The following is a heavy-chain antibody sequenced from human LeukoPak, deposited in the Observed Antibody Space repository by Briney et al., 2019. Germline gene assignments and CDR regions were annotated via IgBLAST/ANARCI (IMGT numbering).Heavy chain of an antibody. CDR1: GFTFSTYW. CDR2: IKQDGSEK. V-gene: IGHV3-7*03. J-gene: IGHJ4*02. Sequence: GGSLRLSCAASGFTFSTYWMSWVGQAPGKGLEWVANIKQDGSEKYYVDSVKGRFTISRDNAKNSLFLQMNSLRAEDTAVYYCARASGYCSAGNCLGFDYWGQGTLVTVSS. D-gene: IGHD2-15*01. CDR3: ARASGYCSAGNCLGFDY.